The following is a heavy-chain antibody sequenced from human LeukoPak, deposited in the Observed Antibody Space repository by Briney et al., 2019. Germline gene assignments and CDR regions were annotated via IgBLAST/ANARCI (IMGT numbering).Heavy chain of an antibody. CDR1: GLTFSSYG. V-gene: IGHV3-30*03. J-gene: IGHJ4*02. D-gene: IGHD2-15*01. CDR3: ARDRGGAYGFDY. Sequence: GRSLRLSCAASGLTFSSYGMHWVRQAPGKGLEWVAVISYDGKDEDFADSVKGRFTISRDNSKNTLYLQMNSLRAEDTAVYYCARDRGGAYGFDYWGQGTLVTVSS. CDR2: ISYDGKDE.